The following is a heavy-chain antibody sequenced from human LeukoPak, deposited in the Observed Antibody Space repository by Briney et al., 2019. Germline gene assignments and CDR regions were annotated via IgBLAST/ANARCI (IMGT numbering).Heavy chain of an antibody. Sequence: SETLSLTCAVYGGSFSGYYWSWIRQPPGKGLEWIGEMNHSGSTNYNPSLKSRVTISVDTSKNQFSLKLSSVTAADTAVYYCATYIAAAGYNWFDPWGQGTLVTVSS. CDR3: ATYIAAAGYNWFDP. D-gene: IGHD6-13*01. CDR2: MNHSGST. J-gene: IGHJ5*02. CDR1: GGSFSGYY. V-gene: IGHV4-34*01.